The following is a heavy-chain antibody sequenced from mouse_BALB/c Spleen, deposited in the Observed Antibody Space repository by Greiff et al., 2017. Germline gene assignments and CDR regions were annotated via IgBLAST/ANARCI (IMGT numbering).Heavy chain of an antibody. Sequence: EVKLMESGGGLVQPKGSLKLSCAASGFTFNTYAMNWVRQAPGKGLEWVARIRSKSNNYATYYADSVKDRFTISRDDSQSMLYLQMNNLKTEDTAMYYCVRRGYGSSWYFDVWGAGTTVTVSS. CDR1: GFTFNTYA. J-gene: IGHJ1*01. CDR2: IRSKSNNYAT. V-gene: IGHV10-1*02. D-gene: IGHD1-1*01. CDR3: VRRGYGSSWYFDV.